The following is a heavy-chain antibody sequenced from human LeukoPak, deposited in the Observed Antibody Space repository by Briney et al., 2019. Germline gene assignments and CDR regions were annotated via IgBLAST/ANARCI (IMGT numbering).Heavy chain of an antibody. CDR1: GGSFSGYY. CDR3: ARLVDSSGVVVVTDDAFDI. D-gene: IGHD3-22*01. J-gene: IGHJ3*02. V-gene: IGHV4-34*01. CDR2: TNHSGST. Sequence: PSETLSLTCAVYGGSFSGYYWSWIRQPPGKGLESIGETNHSGSTNYNPSLKSRVTISVDTSKNQFSLKLSSVTAADTAVYYCARLVDSSGVVVVTDDAFDIWGQGTMVTVSS.